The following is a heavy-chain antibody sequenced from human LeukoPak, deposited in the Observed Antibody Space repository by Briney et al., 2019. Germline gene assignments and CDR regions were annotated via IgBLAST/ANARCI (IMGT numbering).Heavy chain of an antibody. Sequence: PSQTLSLTCTVSGGSISSGDYYWNWIRQPPGKGLEWIGYIYYSGSTYYNPSLKSRVTISVDTSKNQFSLKLSSVTAADTAVYYCARAPPGVAFDIWGQGTMVTVSS. CDR1: GGSISSGDYY. CDR2: IYYSGST. J-gene: IGHJ3*02. D-gene: IGHD2-8*01. V-gene: IGHV4-30-4*08. CDR3: ARAPPGVAFDI.